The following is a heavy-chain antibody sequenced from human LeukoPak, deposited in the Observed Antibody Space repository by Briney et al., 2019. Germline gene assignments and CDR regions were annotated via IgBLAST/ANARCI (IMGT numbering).Heavy chain of an antibody. J-gene: IGHJ4*02. CDR3: ARVRAYYYDSSGYLDY. V-gene: IGHV1-46*01. Sequence: GASVKVSCKGYGYTFINHDIDWVRQAPGQGLEWMGIINPSGGSTSYAQKFQGRVTMTRDTSTSTVYMELSSLRSEDTAVYYCARVRAYYYDSSGYLDYWGQGTLVTVSS. CDR1: GYTFINHD. D-gene: IGHD3-22*01. CDR2: INPSGGST.